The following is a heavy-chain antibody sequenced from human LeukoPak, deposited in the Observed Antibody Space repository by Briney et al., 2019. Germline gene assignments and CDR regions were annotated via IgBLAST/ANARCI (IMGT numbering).Heavy chain of an antibody. CDR2: IRSKANRYAT. Sequence: QPGGSLRLSCAASGFTFSGSAMHWVRQASGKGLEWVGRIRSKANRYATAYAASVKGRFTISRDDSKNTAYLQMNSLKTEDTAVYYCTRRVDTAMWNWFDPWGQGTLVTVSS. CDR3: TRRVDTAMWNWFDP. J-gene: IGHJ5*02. CDR1: GFTFSGSA. V-gene: IGHV3-73*01. D-gene: IGHD5-18*01.